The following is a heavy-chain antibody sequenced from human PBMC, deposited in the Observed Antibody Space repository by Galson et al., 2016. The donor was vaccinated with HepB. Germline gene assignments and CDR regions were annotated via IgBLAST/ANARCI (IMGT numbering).Heavy chain of an antibody. J-gene: IGHJ4*02. CDR3: VRDGKNWNLDD. CDR1: GFTFSDHF. D-gene: IGHD1-1*01. Sequence: SLRLSCAASGFTFSDHFMDWVRQAPGKGLEYVGRVRDKGSSYSTEYAAAGRGRFTVSRDDSKNSLFLQMNRLKTEDTAVYYCVRDGKNWNLDDWGKGTLATVS. CDR2: VRDKGSSYST. V-gene: IGHV3-72*01.